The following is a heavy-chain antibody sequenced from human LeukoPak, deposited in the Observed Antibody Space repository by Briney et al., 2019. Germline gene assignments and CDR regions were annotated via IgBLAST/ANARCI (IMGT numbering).Heavy chain of an antibody. Sequence: PSETLSLTCTVSGGSISSSSYYWGWIRQPPGTGLEWIGSIYYSGSTYYNPSLKSRVTISVDTSKNQFSLKLSSVTAADTAVYYCARSLVGAITFDYWGQGTLVTVSS. CDR1: GGSISSSSYY. D-gene: IGHD1-26*01. CDR2: IYYSGST. J-gene: IGHJ4*02. CDR3: ARSLVGAITFDY. V-gene: IGHV4-39*01.